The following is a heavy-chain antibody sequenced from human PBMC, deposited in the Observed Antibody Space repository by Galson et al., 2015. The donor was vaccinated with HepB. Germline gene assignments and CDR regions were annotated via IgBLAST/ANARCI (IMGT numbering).Heavy chain of an antibody. J-gene: IGHJ4*02. D-gene: IGHD1-26*01. Sequence: SLRLSCAAFGFTVSTSPMRWIRQAPGKGLEWVALISFAGDKKHYTDSVKGRFIISRDNSKNTLYLEMNSLTTDDTAVYYCAREGSAKRLDYWGQGALVSVSS. CDR1: GFTVSTSP. V-gene: IGHV3-30-3*01. CDR2: ISFAGDKK. CDR3: AREGSAKRLDY.